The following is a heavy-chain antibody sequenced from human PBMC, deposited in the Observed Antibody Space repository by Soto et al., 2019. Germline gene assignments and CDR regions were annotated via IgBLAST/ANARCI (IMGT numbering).Heavy chain of an antibody. D-gene: IGHD3-10*01. J-gene: IGHJ4*02. CDR2: IYYSGST. Sequence: QVQLQESGPGLVKPSQTLSLTCTVSGGSISSGGYYWSWIRQHPGKGLEWIGYIYYSGSTYYNPSLKSRVTISVDTSKNQFSLKLSSVTAADTAVYYCARFPPDHYGSGSYYKGDFDYWGQGTLVTVSS. V-gene: IGHV4-31*03. CDR3: ARFPPDHYGSGSYYKGDFDY. CDR1: GGSISSGGYY.